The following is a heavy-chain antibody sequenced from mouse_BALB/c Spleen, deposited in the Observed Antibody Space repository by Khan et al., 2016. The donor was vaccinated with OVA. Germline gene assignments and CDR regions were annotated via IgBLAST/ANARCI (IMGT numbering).Heavy chain of an antibody. CDR1: DYTFTDYY. J-gene: IGHJ2*01. V-gene: IGHV1-77*01. D-gene: IGHD2-3*01. CDR2: IYPGSGNT. CDR3: ARMDTTSLDY. Sequence: QVQLQQSGTELARPGTSVKLSCKASDYTFTDYYITWVKQRTGQGLEWIGEIYPGSGNTYYNENFKGKASLTADKSSNTAYMQLSSLTSEVSACYSFARMDTTSLDYWGQGTTPTVSS.